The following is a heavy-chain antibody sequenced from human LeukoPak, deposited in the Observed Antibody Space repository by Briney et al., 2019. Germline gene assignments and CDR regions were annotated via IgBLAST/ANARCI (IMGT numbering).Heavy chain of an antibody. D-gene: IGHD6-6*01. Sequence: GGSLRLSCAASGFTFSRYAMHWVRQAPGKGLEWVAAISYDGRNKYYADSVKGRFTISRDNSKNTLYLQMNSLRAEDTAVYYCARDLDSSFFDYWGQGTLVTVSS. CDR3: ARDLDSSFFDY. J-gene: IGHJ4*02. CDR1: GFTFSRYA. CDR2: ISYDGRNK. V-gene: IGHV3-30*04.